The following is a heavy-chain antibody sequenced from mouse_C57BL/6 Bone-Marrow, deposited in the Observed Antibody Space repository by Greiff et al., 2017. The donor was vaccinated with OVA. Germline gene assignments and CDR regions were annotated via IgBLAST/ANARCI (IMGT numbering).Heavy chain of an antibody. D-gene: IGHD2-3*01. CDR3: ARRGWLLRGYYAMDY. J-gene: IGHJ4*01. CDR1: GFTFSSYG. Sequence: EVMLVESGGDLVKPGGSLKLSCAASGFTFSSYGMSWVRQTPDKRLEWVATISSGGSYTYYPDSVKGRFTISRDNAKNTLYLQMSSLKSEDTAMYYCARRGWLLRGYYAMDYWGQGTSVTVSS. CDR2: ISSGGSYT. V-gene: IGHV5-6*02.